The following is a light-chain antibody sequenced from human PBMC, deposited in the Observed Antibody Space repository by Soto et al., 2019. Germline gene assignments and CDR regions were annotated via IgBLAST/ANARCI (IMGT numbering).Light chain of an antibody. V-gene: IGKV3-15*01. J-gene: IGKJ2*01. Sequence: EIVMTQSPDTLSVSPGERATLSCRASQSVSTNLAWYQHKPGQAPRLLIYGASTRATGIPARFSGSGSGTEFTLTISSLQSEDFAVYYCQHYNNWPPYTFGRGTKLEIK. CDR2: GAS. CDR3: QHYNNWPPYT. CDR1: QSVSTN.